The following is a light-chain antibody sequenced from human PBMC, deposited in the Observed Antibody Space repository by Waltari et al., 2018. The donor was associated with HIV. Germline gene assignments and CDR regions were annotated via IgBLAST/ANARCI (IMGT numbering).Light chain of an antibody. CDR1: DSDFGLYNS. Sequence: AVTQPASVSGLPGPSTTISCPGDDSDFGLYNSVSWYQQHSGKPPRLILYDVDSRASGVSDRFSGSMSGNTASLTISGLRAEDEGHYYCASFTDDNTVIFGGGTEVTVL. CDR3: ASFTDDNTVI. J-gene: IGLJ2*01. CDR2: DVD. V-gene: IGLV2-14*03.